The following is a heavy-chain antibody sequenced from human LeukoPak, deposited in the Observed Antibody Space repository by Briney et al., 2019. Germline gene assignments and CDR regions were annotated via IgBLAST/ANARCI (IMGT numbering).Heavy chain of an antibody. V-gene: IGHV3-74*01. J-gene: IGHJ4*02. CDR2: IHFNGSST. CDR1: GFTFSSYA. D-gene: IGHD2-2*01. Sequence: PGGSLRLSCAASGFTFSSYAMSWVRQAPGKGLVWVSRIHFNGSSTTYADSVKGRFTISRDNAKNTLYLKMNSLRAEDTAVYYCARVFCSSTSCYPYFDYWGQGTLVTVSS. CDR3: ARVFCSSTSCYPYFDY.